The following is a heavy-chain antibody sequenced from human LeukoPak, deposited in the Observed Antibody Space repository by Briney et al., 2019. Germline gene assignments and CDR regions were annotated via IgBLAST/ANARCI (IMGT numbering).Heavy chain of an antibody. CDR3: ARGSYYYGSGSYYDY. V-gene: IGHV3-21*01. CDR1: GFTFSSYS. CDR2: ISSSSSYI. D-gene: IGHD3-10*01. Sequence: GSLRLSCAASGFTFSSYSVNWVRQAPGKGLELVSSISSSSSYIYYADSVKGRFTISRDNAKNSLYLQMNSLRAEDTAVYYCARGSYYYGSGSYYDYWGQGTLVTVSS. J-gene: IGHJ4*02.